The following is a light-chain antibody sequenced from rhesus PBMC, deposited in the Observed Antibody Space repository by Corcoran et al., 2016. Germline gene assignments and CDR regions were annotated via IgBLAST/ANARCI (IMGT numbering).Light chain of an antibody. CDR2: GAS. Sequence: DIVMTQSPATLSLSPGERATLSCRASQSVSHFLAWYQQKPKHAPRLLIYGASSRATGIPDRVSCSGSGKDFTLIISSLEPEDVGVYYWQQYNTWKTIGQGTKVEIK. V-gene: IGKV3S9*01. J-gene: IGKJ1*01. CDR3: QQYNTWKT. CDR1: QSVSHF.